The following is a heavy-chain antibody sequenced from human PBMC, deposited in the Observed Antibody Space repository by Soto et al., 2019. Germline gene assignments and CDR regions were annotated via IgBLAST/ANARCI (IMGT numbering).Heavy chain of an antibody. J-gene: IGHJ6*02. D-gene: IGHD1-20*01. CDR1: VFVFKNYE. CDR3: ARDIDNRDYYYGLDV. V-gene: IGHV3-48*03. CDR2: ISNSGNTI. Sequence: PGGSLRLSCVASVFVFKNYEVNWVRQAPGKGLEWISYISNSGNTIYVADSMRGRFTISRDNAKNSLFLQMNSLRADDTAVYYCARDIDNRDYYYGLDVWGQGTTVTVSS.